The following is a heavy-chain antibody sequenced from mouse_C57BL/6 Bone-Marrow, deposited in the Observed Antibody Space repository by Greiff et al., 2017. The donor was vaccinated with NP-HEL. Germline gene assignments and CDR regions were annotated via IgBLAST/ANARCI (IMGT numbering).Heavy chain of an antibody. CDR2: IYPGDGDT. Sequence: QLQQSGPELVKPGASVKISCKASGYAFSSSWMNWVKQRPGKGLEWIGRIYPGDGDTNYNGKFKGKATLTADKSSSTAYMQLSSLTSEDSAVYFCANRQLTAMDYWGQGTSVTVSS. J-gene: IGHJ4*01. CDR3: ANRQLTAMDY. D-gene: IGHD3-2*02. CDR1: GYAFSSSW. V-gene: IGHV1-82*01.